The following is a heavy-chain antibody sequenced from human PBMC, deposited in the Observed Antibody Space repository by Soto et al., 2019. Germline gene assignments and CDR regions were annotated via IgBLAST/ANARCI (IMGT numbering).Heavy chain of an antibody. V-gene: IGHV4-30-4*01. CDR1: GASICGCGHY. D-gene: IGHD3-16*01. CDR3: ARDLGGVATLDY. Sequence: QVQLQESGPGLLKPSQTLSLTCNVSGASICGCGHYWTWIRQPPGKGLEWIGYIYGSAYTYYRPSLKSRVTTSVDTSKNQFSLKLSSVTASDTSVYYCARDLGGVATLDYWGQGTLVTVSS. J-gene: IGHJ4*02. CDR2: IYGSAYT.